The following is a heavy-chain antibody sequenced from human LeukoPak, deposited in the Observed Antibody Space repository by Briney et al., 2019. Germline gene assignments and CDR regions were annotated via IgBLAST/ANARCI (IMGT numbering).Heavy chain of an antibody. D-gene: IGHD1-14*01. CDR1: GFTFSSYG. CDR2: ISGSDGST. Sequence: GGSLRLSCAASGFTFSSYGMHWVRQAPGKGLEWVSGISGSDGSTNYADSVKGRFTISRDNSKNTLYLHINSLRAEDTAVYYCVKDNPLDYWGQGTLVIVSS. J-gene: IGHJ4*02. CDR3: VKDNPLDY. V-gene: IGHV3-23*01.